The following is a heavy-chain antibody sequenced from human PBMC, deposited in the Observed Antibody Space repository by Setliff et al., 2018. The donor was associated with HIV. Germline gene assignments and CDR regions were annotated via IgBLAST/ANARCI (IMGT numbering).Heavy chain of an antibody. Sequence: GASVKVSCKASGYTFINYHITWVRQAPGQRLEWMGWINNGNGDTKYSQDFRGRVTITRDSSASTAYMELSSLISEDMALYYCATGIAAAGGIDYWGQGTLVTVSS. D-gene: IGHD6-13*01. V-gene: IGHV1-3*03. CDR2: INNGNGDT. CDR3: ATGIAAAGGIDY. CDR1: GYTFINYH. J-gene: IGHJ4*02.